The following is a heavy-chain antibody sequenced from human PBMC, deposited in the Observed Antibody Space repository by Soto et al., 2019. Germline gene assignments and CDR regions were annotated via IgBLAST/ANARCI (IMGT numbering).Heavy chain of an antibody. Sequence: SETLSLTCTVSGGSISSGGYYWSWIRQHPGKGLEWIGYIYYSGSTYYNPSLKSRVAISVDTSKNQFSLKLSSVTAADTAVYYCARVGCGGDCHNAFDIWGQGTVVTVSS. V-gene: IGHV4-31*03. CDR2: IYYSGST. J-gene: IGHJ3*02. D-gene: IGHD2-21*02. CDR3: ARVGCGGDCHNAFDI. CDR1: GGSISSGGYY.